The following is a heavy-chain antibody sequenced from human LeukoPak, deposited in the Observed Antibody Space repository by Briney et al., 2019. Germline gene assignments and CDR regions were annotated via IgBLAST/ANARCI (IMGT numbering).Heavy chain of an antibody. CDR3: ASVGRSFDAFDI. J-gene: IGHJ3*02. Sequence: PSETLSLTCAVSGGSISSSNWWSWVRQPPGKGLEWIGEIYHSGSTNYNPSLKSRVTISVDKSKNQFSLKLSSVTAADTAVYYCASVGRSFDAFDIWGQGTMVTVSS. D-gene: IGHD3-10*01. V-gene: IGHV4-4*02. CDR1: GGSISSSNW. CDR2: IYHSGST.